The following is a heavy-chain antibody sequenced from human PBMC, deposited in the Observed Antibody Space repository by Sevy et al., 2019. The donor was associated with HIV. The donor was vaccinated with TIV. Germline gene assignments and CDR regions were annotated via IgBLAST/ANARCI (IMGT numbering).Heavy chain of an antibody. V-gene: IGHV1-8*01. CDR1: GYTFTSYD. Sequence: ASVKVSCKASGYTFTSYDINWVRQATGQGLEWMGWMNPNSGNTGYAQKLQGRVSMITDSSTTTAYMELKSLRSDDTAVYYCARAYCSGGSCFSLAFWGQGTLVTVSS. J-gene: IGHJ4*02. D-gene: IGHD2-15*01. CDR3: ARAYCSGGSCFSLAF. CDR2: MNPNSGNT.